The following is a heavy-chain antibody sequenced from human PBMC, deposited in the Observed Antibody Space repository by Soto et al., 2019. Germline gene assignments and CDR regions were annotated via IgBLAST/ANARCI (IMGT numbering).Heavy chain of an antibody. D-gene: IGHD3-10*01. V-gene: IGHV3-13*05. CDR3: VRAYLGMLPLQSDYYYAMVV. J-gene: IGHJ6*02. CDR1: GFSFRDYD. CDR2: LGAADDP. Sequence: LRQTRAASGFSFRDYDFHWIRQVTGEGLARVSALGAADDPYYLASLKGRFSVSRDNAQKSLYLQMNNLRVGDTAVYYCVRAYLGMLPLQSDYYYAMVVWGPGTTVTVFS.